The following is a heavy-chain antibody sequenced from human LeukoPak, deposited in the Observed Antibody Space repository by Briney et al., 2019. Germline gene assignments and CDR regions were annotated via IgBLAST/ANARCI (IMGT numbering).Heavy chain of an antibody. Sequence: ASVKVSCKASGGTFSSYAISWARQAPGQGLEWMGGIIPIFGTANYAQKFQGRVTITADESTSTAYMELSSLRSEDTAVYYCARDGGDKLLPYWGQGTLVTVSS. CDR2: IIPIFGTA. J-gene: IGHJ4*02. CDR1: GGTFSSYA. D-gene: IGHD2-21*01. CDR3: ARDGGDKLLPY. V-gene: IGHV1-69*01.